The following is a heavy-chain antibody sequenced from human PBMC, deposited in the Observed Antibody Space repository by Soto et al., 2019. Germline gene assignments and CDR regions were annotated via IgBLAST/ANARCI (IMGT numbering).Heavy chain of an antibody. CDR2: IYYRGST. Sequence: QVQLQESGPGLVKPSETLSLTCTVSGGSISGYYWNWIRQPPGKGLEWIGYIYYRGSTNYNPSLKSRVTISVDTSKNQFSLKLSSVTAADPAVYYGAREGYYDTSGYPRYYYYGMDVWGQGTTVTVSS. CDR3: AREGYYDTSGYPRYYYYGMDV. J-gene: IGHJ6*02. CDR1: GGSISGYY. D-gene: IGHD3-22*01. V-gene: IGHV4-59*01.